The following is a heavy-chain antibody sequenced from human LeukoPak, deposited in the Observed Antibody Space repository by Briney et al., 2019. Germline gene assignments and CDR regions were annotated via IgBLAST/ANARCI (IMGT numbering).Heavy chain of an antibody. CDR1: GFTFSSYA. J-gene: IGHJ4*02. Sequence: GGSLRLSCAASGFTFSSYAMHWVRQAPGKGLEWVGHIKSKTDGGTTDYAAPVKGRFTISRDDSKNTLFMQMNSLKTEDTAVYYCTLPWGSGSYYDYWGQGTLVTVSP. V-gene: IGHV3-15*01. CDR3: TLPWGSGSYYDY. D-gene: IGHD3-10*01. CDR2: IKSKTDGGTT.